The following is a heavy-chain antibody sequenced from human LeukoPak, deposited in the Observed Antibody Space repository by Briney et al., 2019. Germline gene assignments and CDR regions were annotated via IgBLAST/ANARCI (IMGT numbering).Heavy chain of an antibody. Sequence: SETLSLTCAVYGGSFSGYYWSGIRQPPGKGLEWMGEINQSGSANYNPSLKSRVTISVDTSKHQFSLKLSSVTAADTDVYYCATRSIVVVAAATPGWFDPWGQGTLVTVSS. CDR2: INQSGSA. V-gene: IGHV4-34*01. D-gene: IGHD2-15*01. CDR3: ATRSIVVVAAATPGWFDP. CDR1: GGSFSGYY. J-gene: IGHJ5*02.